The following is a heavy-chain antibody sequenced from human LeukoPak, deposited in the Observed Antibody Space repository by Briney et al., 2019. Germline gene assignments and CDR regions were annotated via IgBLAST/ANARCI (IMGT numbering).Heavy chain of an antibody. CDR3: ARTYYYGSGSRPGDY. CDR2: ISYDGSNK. D-gene: IGHD3-10*01. Sequence: GGSLRLSCAASGFTFSYYTMHWVRQAPGKGLEWVAVISYDGSNKYYADSVKGRFTISRDNSKNTLYLQMNSLRAEDTAVYYCARTYYYGSGSRPGDYWGQGTLVTVSS. J-gene: IGHJ4*02. CDR1: GFTFSYYT. V-gene: IGHV3-30-3*01.